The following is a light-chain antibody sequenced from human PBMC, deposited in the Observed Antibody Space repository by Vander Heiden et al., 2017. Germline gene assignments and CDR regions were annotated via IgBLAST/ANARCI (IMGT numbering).Light chain of an antibody. CDR3: QRYNDWART. J-gene: IGKJ1*01. CDR2: GAS. CDR1: QSVSSN. V-gene: IGKV3-15*01. Sequence: EIVMTQSPATLSVSPGERATLSCRASQSVSSNLAWYQQKPGQAPRLLIYGASTRATGIPARFSGSGSGTEFTLTISSLHSEDFAVYYCQRYNDWARTFGQGTKEEIK.